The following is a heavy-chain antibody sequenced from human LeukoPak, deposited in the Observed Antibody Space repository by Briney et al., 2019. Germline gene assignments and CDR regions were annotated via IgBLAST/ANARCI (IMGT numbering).Heavy chain of an antibody. CDR3: ARGTNDDYGEGVAGFDP. D-gene: IGHD4-17*01. Sequence: SETLSLTCTVSGSSISSGVYYWSWIRQPAGKGLEWIGRIHTRGTTNYNPSLKSRVTISVDTPKSQFSLNLSSVTAADTGVYYCARGTNDDYGEGVAGFDPWGQGTLVTVSS. CDR2: IHTRGTT. J-gene: IGHJ5*02. V-gene: IGHV4-61*02. CDR1: GSSISSGVYY.